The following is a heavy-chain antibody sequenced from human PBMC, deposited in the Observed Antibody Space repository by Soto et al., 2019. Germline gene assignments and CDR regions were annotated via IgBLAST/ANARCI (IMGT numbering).Heavy chain of an antibody. CDR3: ARYLRGYERDAFDI. V-gene: IGHV3-21*01. D-gene: IGHD5-12*01. CDR2: ISSSSSYI. CDR1: GFTFSSYS. J-gene: IGHJ3*02. Sequence: EVQLVESGGGLVKPGGSLRLSCAASGFTFSSYSMNWVRQAPGKGLEWVSSISSSSSYIYYADSVKGRFTISRDNAKNSLYLQMHSLRAEDTAVYYCARYLRGYERDAFDIWGQGTMVTVSS.